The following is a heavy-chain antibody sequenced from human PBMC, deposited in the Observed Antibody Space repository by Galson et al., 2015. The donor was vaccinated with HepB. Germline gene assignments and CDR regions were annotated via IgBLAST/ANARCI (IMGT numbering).Heavy chain of an antibody. D-gene: IGHD6-19*01. Sequence: SLRLSCAASGFTFDDYAMHWVRQAPGKGLEWVSGISWNSGSIGYADSVKGRFIVSRDNAQNSLSLQMNSLRAEDTAVYYCARVASLYSSGWHPCFDYWGQETLVTVSS. CDR1: GFTFDDYA. J-gene: IGHJ4*02. V-gene: IGHV3-9*01. CDR3: ARVASLYSSGWHPCFDY. CDR2: ISWNSGSI.